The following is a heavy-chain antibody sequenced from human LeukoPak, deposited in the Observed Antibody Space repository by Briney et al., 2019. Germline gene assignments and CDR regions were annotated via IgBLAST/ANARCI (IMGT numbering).Heavy chain of an antibody. J-gene: IGHJ4*02. CDR1: GYTFTSYY. CDR2: INPSGGST. V-gene: IGHV1-46*01. CDR3: ARAPKDIVVVPAAIAPFDY. Sequence: ASVKVSCKASGYTFTSYYMHWVRQAPGQGLEWMGIINPSGGSTSYAQKFQGRVTVTRDTSTSTVYMELSSLRSEDTAVYYCARAPKDIVVVPAAIAPFDYWGQGTLVTVSS. D-gene: IGHD2-2*01.